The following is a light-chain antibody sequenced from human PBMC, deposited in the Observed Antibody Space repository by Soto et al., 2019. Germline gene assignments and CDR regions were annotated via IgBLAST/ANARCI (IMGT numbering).Light chain of an antibody. Sequence: QSVLTQPASVSGSPGQSITISCTGTSSDVGGYDYVSWYQQHPGKAPKLMIYDVTNRPAGVSNRFSGSKSGNTASLTISGLQAEDEADYYCSSYTSCSPCVFGTGTKVTVL. CDR2: DVT. V-gene: IGLV2-14*03. CDR3: SSYTSCSPCV. J-gene: IGLJ1*01. CDR1: SSDVGGYDY.